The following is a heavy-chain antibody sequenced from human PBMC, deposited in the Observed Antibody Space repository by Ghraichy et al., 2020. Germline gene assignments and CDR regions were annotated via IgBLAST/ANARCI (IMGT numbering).Heavy chain of an antibody. J-gene: IGHJ5*02. CDR1: GYTFTSYG. D-gene: IGHD2-2*01. CDR3: ARAGPVVPAAKNWFDP. CDR2: ISAYNGNT. Sequence: ASVKVSCKASGYTFTSYGISWVRQAPGQGLEWMGWISAYNGNTNYAQKLQGRVTMTTDTSTSTAYMELRSLRSDDTAVYYCARAGPVVPAAKNWFDPWGQGTLVTVSS. V-gene: IGHV1-18*04.